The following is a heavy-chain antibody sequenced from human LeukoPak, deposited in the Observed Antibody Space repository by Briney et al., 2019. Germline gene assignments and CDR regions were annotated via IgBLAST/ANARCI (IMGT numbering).Heavy chain of an antibody. J-gene: IGHJ4*02. CDR3: ARAKSGY. CDR2: ISSGSSYI. CDR1: GFTFSSYS. V-gene: IGHV3-21*01. Sequence: GGSLRLSCAASGFTFSSYSMNWVRQAPGKGLEWVSSISSGSSYIYYADSVKGRFTISRDNAKNSLYLQMNSLRAEDTAVYYCARAKSGYWGQGTLVTVSS.